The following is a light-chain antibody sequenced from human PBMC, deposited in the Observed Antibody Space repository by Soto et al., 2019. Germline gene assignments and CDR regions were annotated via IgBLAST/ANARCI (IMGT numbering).Light chain of an antibody. V-gene: IGLV2-8*01. Sequence: QSALTQPPSSYGSPGQSVTISCTGTSSDVGGYNYVSWYQQHPGKAPKLMIYEVTKRPSGVPDRFAGSKAGNTASLTVSGLQSEDEADYYCSSYAGSNNLVFSGGTKLTGL. CDR3: SSYAGSNNLV. J-gene: IGLJ2*01. CDR1: SSDVGGYNY. CDR2: EVT.